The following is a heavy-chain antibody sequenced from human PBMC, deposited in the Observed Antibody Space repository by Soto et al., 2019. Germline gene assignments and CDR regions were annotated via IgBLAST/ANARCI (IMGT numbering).Heavy chain of an antibody. Sequence: XETLYLSCDVHGDSLSGYAGSWIRQPPGKGLEWIGEITFRGVTNYHPSLKSRLSMSVDTSKNRISLNVSSVTAADTAFYFCARKLEASIRHVEWFSYKWFDPWGPGTLVTVSS. CDR1: GDSLSGYA. CDR3: ARKLEASIRHVEWFSYKWFDP. CDR2: ITFRGVT. D-gene: IGHD3-9*01. J-gene: IGHJ5*02. V-gene: IGHV4-34*01.